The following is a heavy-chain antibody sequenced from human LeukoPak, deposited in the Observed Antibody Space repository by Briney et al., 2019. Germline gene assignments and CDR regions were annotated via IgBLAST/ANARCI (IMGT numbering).Heavy chain of an antibody. Sequence: ASVKVSCKASGYTFTDFGVSWVRQAPGQGLEWMGWIGAYNGNTNYVQKFQGRVTMTTDISTSTAYMELRSLRSDDTAVFYCVRDLGVDTSMIFFDYWGQGTRVTVSS. CDR1: GYTFTDFG. J-gene: IGHJ4*02. D-gene: IGHD5-18*01. V-gene: IGHV1-18*01. CDR2: IGAYNGNT. CDR3: VRDLGVDTSMIFFDY.